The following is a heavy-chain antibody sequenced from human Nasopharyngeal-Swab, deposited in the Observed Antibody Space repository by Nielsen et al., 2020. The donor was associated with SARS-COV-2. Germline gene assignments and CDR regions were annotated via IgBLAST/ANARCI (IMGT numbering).Heavy chain of an antibody. V-gene: IGHV1-3*01. CDR2: INGGSGDT. D-gene: IGHD4-23*01. CDR3: ARDWCLGGTSRDDVFDI. J-gene: IGHJ3*02. Sequence: ASVKVSCKASGYTLTTYAMHWVRQAPGQRLEWMGWINGGSGDTKYSQNFLGRVTITRDTSANTDYLELRSLISEYSAIYYCARDWCLGGTSRDDVFDIWGRGTVVTVSS. CDR1: GYTLTTYA.